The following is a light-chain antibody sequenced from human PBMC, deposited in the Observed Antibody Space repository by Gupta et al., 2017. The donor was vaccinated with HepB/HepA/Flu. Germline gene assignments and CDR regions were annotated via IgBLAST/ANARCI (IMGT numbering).Light chain of an antibody. V-gene: IGKV3-20*01. CDR2: GAS. CDR1: QSVSSSS. CDR3: QHYGSSPLT. J-gene: IGKJ3*01. Sequence: ELVLTQSPGTLSLSPGERATLSCRASQSVSSSSLAWYQQKPGQAPRLLIYGASSRATGIPDRFSGSGSGTDFTLTISRLEPEDFAVYYCQHYGSSPLTFGPGTKVDIK.